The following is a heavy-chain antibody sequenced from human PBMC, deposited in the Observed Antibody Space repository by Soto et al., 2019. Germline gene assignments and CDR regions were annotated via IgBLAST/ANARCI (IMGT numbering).Heavy chain of an antibody. D-gene: IGHD3-3*01. V-gene: IGHV4-59*01. J-gene: IGHJ4*02. CDR1: GGSISSYY. CDR2: IYYSGST. CDR3: ARASSNRDFWYYFDY. Sequence: SETLSLPCTVSGGSISSYYWSWIRQPPGKGMEWIGYIYYSGSTNYNPSLKSRVTISVDTSKNQFSLKLSSVTAADTAVYYCARASSNRDFWYYFDYWGQGTLVTVSS.